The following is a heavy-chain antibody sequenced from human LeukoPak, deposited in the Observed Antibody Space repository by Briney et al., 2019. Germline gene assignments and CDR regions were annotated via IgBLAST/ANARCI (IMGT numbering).Heavy chain of an antibody. Sequence: SETLSLTCTVSGGSISSYYWSWIRQPPGKGLEWIGYIYYSGSTNYNPSLKSRVTISVDTSKNQFSLKLSSVTAADTAVYYCARVVPAAIELAGWFGPWGQGTLVTVSS. CDR3: ARVVPAAIELAGWFGP. CDR2: IYYSGST. D-gene: IGHD2-2*02. CDR1: GGSISSYY. V-gene: IGHV4-59*01. J-gene: IGHJ5*02.